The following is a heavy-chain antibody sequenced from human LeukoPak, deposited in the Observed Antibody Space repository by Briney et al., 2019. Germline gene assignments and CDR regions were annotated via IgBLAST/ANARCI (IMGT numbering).Heavy chain of an antibody. CDR2: ISNNGGST. J-gene: IGHJ4*02. V-gene: IGHV3-64D*06. CDR3: VKDSSSWSGGEYFDY. CDR1: GFPFSSYA. D-gene: IGHD6-13*01. Sequence: PGGSLRLSCSASGFPFSSYAMHWVRQAPGKGLKYVSSISNNGGSTYYADSVKGRFTISRDNSKSTLLLQMSSLRSEDTAVYYCVKDSSSWSGGEYFDYWGQGTLVTVSS.